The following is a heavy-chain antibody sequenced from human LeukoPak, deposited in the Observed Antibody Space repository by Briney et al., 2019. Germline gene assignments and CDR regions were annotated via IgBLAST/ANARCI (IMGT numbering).Heavy chain of an antibody. J-gene: IGHJ4*02. D-gene: IGHD1-14*01. Sequence: ASVKVSCKASGYIFTDYYIHWVRQAPGQGLEWMGWINPNSGGTNFAQKFQGRATMTRDTSINTAYMELSRLRSDDTALYYCARDSAKGITNYWGQGTLVTVSS. CDR2: INPNSGGT. CDR3: ARDSAKGITNY. CDR1: GYIFTDYY. V-gene: IGHV1-2*02.